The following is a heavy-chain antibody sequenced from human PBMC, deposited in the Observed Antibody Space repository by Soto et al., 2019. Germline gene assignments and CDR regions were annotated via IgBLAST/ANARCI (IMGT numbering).Heavy chain of an antibody. CDR3: ARGEPYGDLPFDY. CDR2: IYGGGTT. CDR1: GFTVSSNY. V-gene: IGHV3-66*01. D-gene: IGHD4-17*01. J-gene: IGHJ4*02. Sequence: EVQLVESGGGLVQPGGSLRLSCAASGFTVSSNYMSWVRQAPGKGLEWVSVIYGGGTTYYADSVRGRFTTSRDNSKNTLYLQMNSLIAEDTAVYYCARGEPYGDLPFDYWGQGTLVTVSS.